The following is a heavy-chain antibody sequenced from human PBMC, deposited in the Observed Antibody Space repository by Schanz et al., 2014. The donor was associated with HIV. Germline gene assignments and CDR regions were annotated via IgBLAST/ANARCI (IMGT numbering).Heavy chain of an antibody. Sequence: VQLVESGGRVVQPGRSLRLSCAASGFTFDDYVMHWVRQAPGKGLEWVSYISGSGGSTNYADSVKGRFTISRDNSKNTLYLQMNSLRAEDTAVYYCARGSGPYYYYYGMDVWGQGTTVTVSS. CDR1: GFTFDDYV. CDR2: ISGSGGST. V-gene: IGHV3-23*04. CDR3: ARGSGPYYYYYGMDV. D-gene: IGHD3-10*01. J-gene: IGHJ6*02.